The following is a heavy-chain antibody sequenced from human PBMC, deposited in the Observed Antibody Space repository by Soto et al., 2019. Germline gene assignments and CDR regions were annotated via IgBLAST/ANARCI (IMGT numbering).Heavy chain of an antibody. CDR1: GFTVSSKY. CDR2: IQSGGTT. Sequence: LRLSCAASGFTVSSKYMTWVRQAPGKGLEWVSLIQSGGTTYYADSVKGRFTISRDTSENTLHLQMNSLRAEDTAVYYCARETGYSSGWYFDYWGQGTLVTVSS. D-gene: IGHD6-19*01. V-gene: IGHV3-66*01. CDR3: ARETGYSSGWYFDY. J-gene: IGHJ4*02.